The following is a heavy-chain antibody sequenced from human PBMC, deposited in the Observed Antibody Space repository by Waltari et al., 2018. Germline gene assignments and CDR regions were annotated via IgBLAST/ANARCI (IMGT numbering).Heavy chain of an antibody. CDR2: INSDGSIT. V-gene: IGHV3-74*01. CDR1: GFTFSSYR. D-gene: IGHD1-26*01. Sequence: EVQLVESGGGLVQPGGSLRLSCAASGFTFSSYRMHWVRQAPGKGLVWVSHINSDGSITDYAGSVKGRFTISRDNTKDTLYLQMNSLRVEDTAVYYCARGLPAWDGGGQGTLVTVSS. CDR3: ARGLPAWDG. J-gene: IGHJ4*02.